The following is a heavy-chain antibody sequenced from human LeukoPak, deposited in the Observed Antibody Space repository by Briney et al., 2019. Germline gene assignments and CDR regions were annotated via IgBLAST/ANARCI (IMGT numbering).Heavy chain of an antibody. V-gene: IGHV3-23*01. CDR1: GFTFSNSA. Sequence: GGSLRLSCAASGFTFSNSAMSWVRQAPGKGLEWVSTLSGSGITSYYADSVKGRFTISRDNSKNTLYLQMNSLRAEDTAVYYCAKGIYSSGWSYFDYWGHGTLVTVSS. J-gene: IGHJ4*01. D-gene: IGHD6-19*01. CDR3: AKGIYSSGWSYFDY. CDR2: LSGSGITS.